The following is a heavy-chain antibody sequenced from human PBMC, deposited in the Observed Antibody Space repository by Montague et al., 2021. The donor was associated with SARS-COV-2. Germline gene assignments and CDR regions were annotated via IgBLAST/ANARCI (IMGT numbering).Heavy chain of an antibody. CDR1: FGSISTYY. Sequence: SETLSLTCTVSFGSISTYYWSWIRQPPGKGLEWIGFIFYNGSTKYNPSLKRRVSISLDTSKNQFSLKLSSVTAADKAVYYCARQDAWAYCGDECYRGWFDSWGQGTLVTVSS. J-gene: IGHJ5*01. CDR3: ARQDAWAYCGDECYRGWFDS. CDR2: IFYNGST. V-gene: IGHV4-59*01. D-gene: IGHD2-21*01.